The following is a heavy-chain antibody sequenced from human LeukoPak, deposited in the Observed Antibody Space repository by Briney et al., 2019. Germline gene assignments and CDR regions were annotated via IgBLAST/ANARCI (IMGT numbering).Heavy chain of an antibody. V-gene: IGHV4-59*01. Sequence: PSETPSLTCTVSGGSISSYYWSWIRQPPGKGLEWIGYIYYSGSTNYNPSLKSRVTISVDTSKNQLSLKLSSVTAADTAVYYCAGRAVAGLSLVDYWGQGTLVTVSS. CDR3: AGRAVAGLSLVDY. D-gene: IGHD6-19*01. CDR1: GGSISSYY. CDR2: IYYSGST. J-gene: IGHJ4*02.